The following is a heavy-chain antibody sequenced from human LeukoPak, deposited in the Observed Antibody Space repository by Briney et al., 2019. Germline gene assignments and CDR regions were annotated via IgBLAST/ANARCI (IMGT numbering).Heavy chain of an antibody. J-gene: IGHJ5*02. CDR3: ARVGYSSSSDWFDP. V-gene: IGHV4-34*01. D-gene: IGHD6-6*01. CDR1: GGSFSGYY. CDR2: INHSGST. Sequence: SETLSLTCAVYGGSFSGYYWSWIRQPPGKGWEGFGEINHSGSTNYNPSLKSRVTISVDTSKNQFSLKLSSVTAADTAVYYCARVGYSSSSDWFDPWGQGTLVTVSS.